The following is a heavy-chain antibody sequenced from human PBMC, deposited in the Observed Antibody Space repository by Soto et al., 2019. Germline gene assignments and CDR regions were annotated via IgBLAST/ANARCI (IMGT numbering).Heavy chain of an antibody. J-gene: IGHJ5*02. CDR2: IGGSGSSA. CDR3: AKDAVPYNGEWDWFDL. CDR1: GFTFKNFA. D-gene: IGHD3-10*01. V-gene: IGHV3-23*01. Sequence: EVQLLESGGGLVQPGGSLRLSCAASGFTFKNFAMSWVRQAPGKGMEWVSAIGGSGSSAHYADSVKGRFTVSRGDSKSTLYLQMSGLRVDDTALYYCAKDAVPYNGEWDWFDLWGQGTLVTVSS.